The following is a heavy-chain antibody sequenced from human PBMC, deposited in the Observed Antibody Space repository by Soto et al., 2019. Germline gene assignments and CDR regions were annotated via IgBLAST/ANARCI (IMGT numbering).Heavy chain of an antibody. CDR1: GGSISSGGYY. CDR2: IYHSGST. CDR3: AGGDSCGYYYAPFDI. V-gene: IGHV4-31*03. D-gene: IGHD3-22*01. Sequence: QVQLQESGPGLVKPSQTLSLTCTVSGGSISSGGYYWSWIRQHPGKGLEWIGYIYHSGSTYYNPSLQGRVTKSVDTSKNQFALKLSYVTAADTAVYYCAGGDSCGYYYAPFDIWGRGPMVTV. J-gene: IGHJ3*02.